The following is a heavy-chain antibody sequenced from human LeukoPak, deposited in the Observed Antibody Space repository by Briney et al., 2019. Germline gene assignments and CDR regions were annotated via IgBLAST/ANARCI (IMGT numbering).Heavy chain of an antibody. Sequence: PSETLSLTCTVSGYSISSGYYWGWIRQPPGKGLEWVGSIYHSGSTYYNPSLKSRVTISVDTSKNQFSLKLSSVTAADTAVYYCARWVINRSLVDYWGQGTLVTVSS. D-gene: IGHD3-16*02. CDR2: IYHSGST. CDR3: ARWVINRSLVDY. CDR1: GYSISSGYY. V-gene: IGHV4-38-2*02. J-gene: IGHJ4*02.